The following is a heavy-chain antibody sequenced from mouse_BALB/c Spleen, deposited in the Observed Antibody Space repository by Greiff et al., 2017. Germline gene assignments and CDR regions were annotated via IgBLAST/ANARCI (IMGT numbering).Heavy chain of an antibody. J-gene: IGHJ4*01. CDR2: INSNGGST. CDR3: ARHDGYYERAMDY. CDR1: GFTFSSYY. Sequence: EVQGVESGGGLVKLGGSLKLSCAASGFTFSSYYMSWVRQTPEKRLELVAAINSNGGSTYYPDTVKGRFTISRDNAKNTLYLQMSSLKSEDTALYYCARHDGYYERAMDYWGQGTSVTVSS. V-gene: IGHV5-6-2*01. D-gene: IGHD2-3*01.